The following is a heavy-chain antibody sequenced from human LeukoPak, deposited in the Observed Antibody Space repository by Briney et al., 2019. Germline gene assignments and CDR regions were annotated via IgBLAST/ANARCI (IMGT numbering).Heavy chain of an antibody. J-gene: IGHJ6*03. V-gene: IGHV3-23*01. CDR1: GFTFSSYA. CDR3: AREPGGARGYSYGYGYYYYMDV. CDR2: ISGSGGST. D-gene: IGHD5-18*01. Sequence: PGGSLRLSCAASGFTFSSYAMSWVRQAPGKGLEWVSAISGSGGSTYYADSVKGRFTISRDNSKNTLYLQMNSLRAEDTAVYYCAREPGGARGYSYGYGYYYYMDVWGKGTTVTVSS.